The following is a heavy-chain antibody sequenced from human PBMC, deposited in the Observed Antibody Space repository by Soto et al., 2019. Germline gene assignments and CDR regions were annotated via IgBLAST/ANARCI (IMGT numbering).Heavy chain of an antibody. D-gene: IGHD6-19*01. CDR3: AKERSSGWSFDY. CDR1: GFTFSTYA. J-gene: IGHJ4*02. Sequence: EVPLLESGGGLVQPGGSLRLSCAASGFTFSTYAMNWVRQAPGKGLEWVSGISGSGDSTYYADSVKGRFTVSRDNSKNTLYRQMNSLGAEDTAVFYCAKERSSGWSFDYWGQGTMVTVSS. V-gene: IGHV3-23*01. CDR2: ISGSGDST.